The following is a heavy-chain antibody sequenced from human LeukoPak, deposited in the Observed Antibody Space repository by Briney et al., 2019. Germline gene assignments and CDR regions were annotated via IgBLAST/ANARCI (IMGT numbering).Heavy chain of an antibody. CDR2: INPSGGST. J-gene: IGHJ4*02. CDR1: GYTFTSYY. Sequence: ASVKVSCKSSGYTFTSYYIHWVRQAPGQGLEWMGLINPSGGSTRNAQKFQGRVTMTRDTSTSTVYMEMSSLRSEDTAVYYCARDYPSAMIIVKREVTYYLDYWGQGTLVTVSS. V-gene: IGHV1-46*01. CDR3: ARDYPSAMIIVKREVTYYLDY. D-gene: IGHD3-22*01.